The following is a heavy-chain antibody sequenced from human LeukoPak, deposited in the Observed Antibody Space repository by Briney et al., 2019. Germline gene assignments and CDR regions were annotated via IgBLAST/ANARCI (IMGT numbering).Heavy chain of an antibody. CDR3: AREDASSMDV. V-gene: IGHV3-23*01. CDR2: ISGSGDNT. J-gene: IGHJ6*03. CDR1: GFTFSSYA. Sequence: PGGSLRLSCAASGFTFSSYAMNWVRQAPGKGLEWISSISGSGDNTYYADSVKGRFTISRDNSKNTLYLQMNSLRAEDTAVYYCAREDASSMDVWGKGTTVTVSS.